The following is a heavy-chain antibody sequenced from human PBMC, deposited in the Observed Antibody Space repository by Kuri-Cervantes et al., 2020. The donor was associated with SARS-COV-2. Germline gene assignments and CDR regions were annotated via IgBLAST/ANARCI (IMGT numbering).Heavy chain of an antibody. V-gene: IGHV4-59*01. D-gene: IGHD3-3*01. CDR3: ARDMYSDSGDWFDP. Sequence: ESLKISCTVSGGSISSYYWSWIRQPPGKGLEWIGYIYYSGSTNYNPSLKSRVTISVDTYKNQFPLKLSSLTAADTAVYYCARDMYSDSGDWFDPWGQGTLVTVSS. J-gene: IGHJ5*02. CDR2: IYYSGST. CDR1: GGSISSYY.